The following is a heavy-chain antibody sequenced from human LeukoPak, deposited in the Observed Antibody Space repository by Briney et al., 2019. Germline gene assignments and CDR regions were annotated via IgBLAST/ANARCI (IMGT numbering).Heavy chain of an antibody. CDR1: GYTFTIYY. V-gene: IGHV1-46*01. CDR3: ARYNGDLTGGFDY. D-gene: IGHD4-17*01. J-gene: IGHJ4*02. Sequence: ASVRVSCKASGYTFTIYYIHWVRQAPGQGLEWMGIINPAGGSTGYAQKFQGRVTMTRDTSTSTVYMELSSLRSEDTAVYYCARYNGDLTGGFDYWGQGTLVTVSS. CDR2: INPAGGST.